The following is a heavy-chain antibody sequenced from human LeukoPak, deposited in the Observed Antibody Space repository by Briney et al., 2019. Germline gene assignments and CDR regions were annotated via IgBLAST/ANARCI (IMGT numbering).Heavy chain of an antibody. CDR2: IGCRGDGT. CDR1: GLTFSSYA. J-gene: IGHJ4*02. CDR3: AKDHPGGWFGDDY. Sequence: PGGSLRLSCAASGLTFSSYAMSWVRQAPGKRLEWVSAIGCRGDGTYYADSVKGRFTISRDKSKNTLYLQMTSLRAEDPAVYYCAKDHPGGWFGDDYWGQGTLVTVSS. V-gene: IGHV3-23*01. D-gene: IGHD3-10*01.